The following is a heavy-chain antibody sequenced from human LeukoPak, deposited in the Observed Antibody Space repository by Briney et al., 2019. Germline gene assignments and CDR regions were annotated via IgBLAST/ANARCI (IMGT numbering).Heavy chain of an antibody. J-gene: IGHJ4*02. D-gene: IGHD3-10*01. V-gene: IGHV3-23*01. CDR1: GFTFSSYA. CDR3: AKDRTITMVRGLTGHHQYYFDY. CDR2: ISGSGGST. Sequence: GGSLRLSCAASGFTFSSYAMSWVRQAPGKGLEWVSAISGSGGSTYYADSVKGRFTISRDNSKNTLYLQMNSLRAEDTAVYYCAKDRTITMVRGLTGHHQYYFDYWGQGTLVTVSS.